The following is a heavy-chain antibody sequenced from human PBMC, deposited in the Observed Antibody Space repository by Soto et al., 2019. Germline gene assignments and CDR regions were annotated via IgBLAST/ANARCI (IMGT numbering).Heavy chain of an antibody. CDR3: ARLRVTMIVVATDAFDI. J-gene: IGHJ3*02. Sequence: ASVKVSCKASGYTFTGYYMHWVRQAPVQGLEWMGWINPNSGGTNYAQKFQGRVTMTRDTSISTAYMEPSRLRSDDTAVYYCARLRVTMIVVATDAFDIWGQGTMVTVSS. V-gene: IGHV1-2*02. CDR2: INPNSGGT. D-gene: IGHD3-22*01. CDR1: GYTFTGYY.